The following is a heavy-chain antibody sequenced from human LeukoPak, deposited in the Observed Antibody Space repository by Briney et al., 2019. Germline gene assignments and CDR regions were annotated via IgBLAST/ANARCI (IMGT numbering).Heavy chain of an antibody. Sequence: SETLSLTCTVSGYSISSGYYWGWIRQPPGKGLEWIGSIYHSGSTYYNPSLKSRVTISVDTSKNQFSLKLSSVTAADTAVYYCARAPGDYDFWSGYPNDAFDIWGQGTMVTVSS. CDR1: GYSISSGYY. CDR2: IYHSGST. V-gene: IGHV4-38-2*02. D-gene: IGHD3-3*01. J-gene: IGHJ3*02. CDR3: ARAPGDYDFWSGYPNDAFDI.